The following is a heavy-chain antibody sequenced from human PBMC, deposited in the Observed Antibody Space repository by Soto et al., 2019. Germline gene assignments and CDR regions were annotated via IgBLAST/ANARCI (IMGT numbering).Heavy chain of an antibody. CDR2: INAGNGNT. Sequence: ASVKVSCTASGYTFTSYAMHWVRQAPGQRLEWMGWINAGNGNTKYSQKFQGRVTIARDTSASTAYMELSSLRSEDTAVYYCARSTVTTISLSDYWGQGTLVTVSS. CDR1: GYTFTSYA. CDR3: ARSTVTTISLSDY. D-gene: IGHD4-17*01. V-gene: IGHV1-3*01. J-gene: IGHJ4*02.